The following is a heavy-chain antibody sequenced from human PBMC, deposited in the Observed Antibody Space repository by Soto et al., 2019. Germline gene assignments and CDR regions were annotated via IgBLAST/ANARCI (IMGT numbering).Heavy chain of an antibody. D-gene: IGHD6-6*01. CDR1: GDSISSYY. Sequence: SETLSLTSTVSGDSISSYYWGWIRQPPGKGLEWIGYIHYSGSTNYNPSLKSRVTISVDTPKNQFSLKVNSMTAADTAVYYCARGGLAARKGRWFDPWGQRTLVTVSS. J-gene: IGHJ5*02. CDR2: IHYSGST. V-gene: IGHV4-59*01. CDR3: ARGGLAARKGRWFDP.